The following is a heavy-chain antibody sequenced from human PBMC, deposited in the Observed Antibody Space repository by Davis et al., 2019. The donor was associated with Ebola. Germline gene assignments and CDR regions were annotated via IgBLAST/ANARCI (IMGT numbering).Heavy chain of an antibody. CDR2: IWYDGSNK. V-gene: IGHV3-33*01. D-gene: IGHD2-15*01. J-gene: IGHJ4*02. CDR1: GFTFSSYG. CDR3: ARAGDIVVVVAAPLDY. Sequence: GESLKISCAASGFTFSSYGMHWVRQAPGKGLEWVAVIWYDGSNKYYADSVKGRFTISRDNSKNTLYLQMNSLRAEDTAVYYCARAGDIVVVVAAPLDYWGQGTLVTASS.